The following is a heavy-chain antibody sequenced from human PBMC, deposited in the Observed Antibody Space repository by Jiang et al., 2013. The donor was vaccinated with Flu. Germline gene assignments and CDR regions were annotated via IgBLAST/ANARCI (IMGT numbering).Heavy chain of an antibody. Sequence: GAEVKKPGASVKVSCKASGYTFSNYGISWVRQAPGQGLEWMGWISAYNGNTDYAQNFQGRVTMTTDTSTTTAYMDLRSLKSDDTAVYYCARDHPTYGLDYYFSFAMDVWGQGTPVTVSS. D-gene: IGHD4-17*01. V-gene: IGHV1-18*01. CDR1: GYTFSNYG. CDR2: ISAYNGNT. CDR3: ARDHPTYGLDYYFSFAMDV. J-gene: IGHJ6*02.